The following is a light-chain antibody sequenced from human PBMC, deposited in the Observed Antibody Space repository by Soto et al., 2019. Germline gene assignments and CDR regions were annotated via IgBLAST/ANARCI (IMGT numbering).Light chain of an antibody. V-gene: IGLV4-60*03. CDR2: LEVSGSY. CDR3: ETWDNNILV. J-gene: IGLJ2*01. Sequence: QSVLTQSSSASASLGSSVKLTCTLSSGHSSYIIAWHQQQPGKAPRYLMKLEVSGSYNKGSGVPDRFSGSSSGADRYLTITNLQSEDESDYDCETWDNNILVFCGGTQVTVL. CDR1: SGHSSYI.